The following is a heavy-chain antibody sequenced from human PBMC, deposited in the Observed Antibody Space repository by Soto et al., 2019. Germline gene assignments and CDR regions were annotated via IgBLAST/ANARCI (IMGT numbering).Heavy chain of an antibody. D-gene: IGHD6-19*01. CDR1: GGSISTYY. CDR3: ARSGSGWHHFDN. J-gene: IGHJ4*02. CDR2: IYYSGST. V-gene: IGHV4-59*01. Sequence: QVQLQESGPGLVKPSETLSLTCTVSGGSISTYYWSWIRQPPGKGLEWIGYIYYSGSTTYNPSLKSRVTLSIDTSKNQFSLKLSSVTAADTAVYYCARSGSGWHHFDNWGQGTLVTVSS.